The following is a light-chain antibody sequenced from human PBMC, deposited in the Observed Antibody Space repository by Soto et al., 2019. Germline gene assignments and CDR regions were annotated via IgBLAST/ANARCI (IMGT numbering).Light chain of an antibody. CDR3: QQYNNWPYT. Sequence: EIVMTQSPDTLSVSPGERATLSCRASQSVSSNLAWYQQKPGQAPRLLIFGASTRATGIPARFSGSGSGTEFTLTISSLQSEVFAVYHCQQYNNWPYTFGQGTTLEIK. CDR2: GAS. CDR1: QSVSSN. J-gene: IGKJ2*01. V-gene: IGKV3-15*01.